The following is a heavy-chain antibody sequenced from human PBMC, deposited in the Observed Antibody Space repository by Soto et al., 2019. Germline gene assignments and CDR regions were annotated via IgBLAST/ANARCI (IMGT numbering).Heavy chain of an antibody. CDR1: GYTFTSYG. CDR2: ISAYNGNT. D-gene: IGHD5-12*01. CDR3: ARRAKYYYGMDV. J-gene: IGHJ6*02. Sequence: ASVKFSCTASGYTFTSYGISWVRQAPGQGLEWMGWISAYNGNTNYAQKLQGRVTMTTDTSTSTAYMELRSLRSDDTAVYYCARRAKYYYGMDVWGQGTTVTVSS. V-gene: IGHV1-18*01.